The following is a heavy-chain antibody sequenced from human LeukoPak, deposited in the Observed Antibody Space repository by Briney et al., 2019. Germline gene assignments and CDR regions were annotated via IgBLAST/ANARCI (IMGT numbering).Heavy chain of an antibody. V-gene: IGHV3-21*01. D-gene: IGHD3-22*01. CDR3: ASWAATYYYDSGGIPPDY. CDR1: GFTFSSYS. Sequence: GGSLRLSCAASGFTFSSYSMNWVRQAPGKGLEWVSSISSSSSYIYYADSVKGRFTISRDNAKNSLYLQMNSLRAEDTAVYYCASWAATYYYDSGGIPPDYWGQGTLVTVSS. J-gene: IGHJ4*02. CDR2: ISSSSSYI.